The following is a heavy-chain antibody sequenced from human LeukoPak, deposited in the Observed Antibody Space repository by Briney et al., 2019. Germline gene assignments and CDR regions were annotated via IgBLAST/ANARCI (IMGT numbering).Heavy chain of an antibody. CDR2: MNPNSGNT. V-gene: IGHV1-8*01. D-gene: IGHD6-13*01. Sequence: ASVKVSCKTSGYTLTSYDINWVRQATGQGLEWMGWMNPNSGNTGYARKFQGRVTMTRNTSISTAYMELSSLRSEDTAVYYCARGRSSYSSSWYIHWGQGTLVTVSS. CDR1: GYTLTSYD. CDR3: ARGRSSYSSSWYIH. J-gene: IGHJ4*02.